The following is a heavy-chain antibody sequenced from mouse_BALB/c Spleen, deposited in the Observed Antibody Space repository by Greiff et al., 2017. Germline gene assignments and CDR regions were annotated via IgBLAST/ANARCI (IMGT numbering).Heavy chain of an antibody. V-gene: IGHV2-9*02. Sequence: VHLVESGPGLVAPSQSLSITCTVSGFSLTSYGVHWVRQPPGKGLEWLGVIWAGGSTNYNSALMSRLSISKDNSKSQVFLKMNSLQTDDTAMYYCARGGGDGYYPFAYWGQGTLVTVSA. CDR1: GFSLTSYG. CDR3: ARGGGDGYYPFAY. CDR2: IWAGGST. J-gene: IGHJ3*01. D-gene: IGHD2-3*01.